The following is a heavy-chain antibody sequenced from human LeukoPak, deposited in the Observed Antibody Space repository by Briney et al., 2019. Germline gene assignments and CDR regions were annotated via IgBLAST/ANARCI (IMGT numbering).Heavy chain of an antibody. Sequence: GGSLRLSCAASGFTFSSYGMHWVRQAPGKGLEWVAVISYDGSNKYYADSVKGRFTISRDNSKNTLYLQMNSLRAEDTAVYYCAKDYYGSGSYPYYFDYWGQRTLVTVSS. V-gene: IGHV3-30*18. J-gene: IGHJ4*02. CDR1: GFTFSSYG. CDR2: ISYDGSNK. CDR3: AKDYYGSGSYPYYFDY. D-gene: IGHD3-10*01.